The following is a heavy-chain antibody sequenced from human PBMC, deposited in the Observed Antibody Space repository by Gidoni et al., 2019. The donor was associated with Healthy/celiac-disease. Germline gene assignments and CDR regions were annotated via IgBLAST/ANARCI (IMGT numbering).Heavy chain of an antibody. CDR3: ARKEISAAKSSPDPKPDY. CDR2: ISSSSSYI. J-gene: IGHJ4*02. V-gene: IGHV3-21*01. D-gene: IGHD5-18*01. CDR1: GFTFSSYS. Sequence: EVQLVESGGGLVTPGGSLRLPCAASGFTFSSYSMNWVRQAPGKGLEWVSSISSSSSYIYYADSVKGRFTISRDNAKNSLYLQMNSLRAEDTAVYYCARKEISAAKSSPDPKPDYWGQGTLVTVSS.